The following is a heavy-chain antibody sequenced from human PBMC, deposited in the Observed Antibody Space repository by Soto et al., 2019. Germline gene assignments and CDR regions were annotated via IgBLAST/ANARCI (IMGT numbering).Heavy chain of an antibody. V-gene: IGHV4-31*03. CDR1: CDSITGGGYY. CDR3: ARGAPRGRGVPTYLHY. J-gene: IGHJ4*02. Sequence: PSETLSLTCTFSCDSITGGGYYWNWVRQLPGKGLEWIGCVYYTGTTYYNPSLKSRITISIDSSKNQFSLTLSSVTAADTALYICARGAPRGRGVPTYLHYWGQGTLVTVSS. D-gene: IGHD3-10*01. CDR2: VYYTGTT.